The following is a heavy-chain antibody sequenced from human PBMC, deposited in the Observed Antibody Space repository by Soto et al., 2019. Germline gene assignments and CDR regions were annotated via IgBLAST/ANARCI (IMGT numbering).Heavy chain of an antibody. J-gene: IGHJ4*02. CDR2: IYWDANK. CDR1: GFSLSTSGVG. V-gene: IGHV2-5*02. Sequence: QITLKESGPPLVKPTQTLTLTCTFSGFSLSTSGVGVGWIRQPPGKALECLAVIYWDANKRYSPSLESRLTIIKDTSNNHVVLIMTNMDPVDTATYYCAHRSTASLFDYWGQGTLVTVSS. D-gene: IGHD2-21*02. CDR3: AHRSTASLFDY.